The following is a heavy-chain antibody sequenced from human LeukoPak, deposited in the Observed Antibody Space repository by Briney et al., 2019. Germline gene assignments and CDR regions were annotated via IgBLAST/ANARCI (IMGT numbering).Heavy chain of an antibody. V-gene: IGHV4-59*01. CDR1: GGSISSYY. D-gene: IGHD5-18*01. CDR3: ARLGYGDP. J-gene: IGHJ5*02. CDR2: IYYSGRT. Sequence: SETLSLTCSVSGGSISSYYWSWIRQPPGRGLEWIGYIYYSGRTSYNPSLKSRVTISVDTSKNQFSLRLSSVTAADTAVYYCARLGYGDPWGQGTMVTVSS.